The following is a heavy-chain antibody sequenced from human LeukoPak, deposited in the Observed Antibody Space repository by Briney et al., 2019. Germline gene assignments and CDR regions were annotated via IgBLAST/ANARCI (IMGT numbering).Heavy chain of an antibody. D-gene: IGHD1-14*01. CDR1: GGSVSSGDYF. CDR3: ARVARPVGSKGFIDY. Sequence: PSETLSLTCTVSGGSVSSGDYFWTWIRQPPGKGLEWIGHIYYSGSTYYNPSLKSRLTISVDMSKNQFSLKLSSVTAADTAVYYCARVARPVGSKGFIDYWGQGTLVTVSS. V-gene: IGHV4-30-4*01. J-gene: IGHJ4*02. CDR2: IYYSGST.